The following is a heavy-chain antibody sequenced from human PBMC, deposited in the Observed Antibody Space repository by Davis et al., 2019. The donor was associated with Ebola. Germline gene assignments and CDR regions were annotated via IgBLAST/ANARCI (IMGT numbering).Heavy chain of an antibody. J-gene: IGHJ4*02. CDR1: GFSFSDSY. Sequence: PGGSLRLSCAASGFSFSDSYMSCIRQAPGKGLEWVSYISIRSGFTNYADSVKGRFTIPRANAKNSLYLQMNSLRAEDTAVYYCARGPRKMATTNFDYWGQGTLVTVSS. V-gene: IGHV3-11*06. CDR2: ISIRSGFT. CDR3: ARGPRKMATTNFDY. D-gene: IGHD5-24*01.